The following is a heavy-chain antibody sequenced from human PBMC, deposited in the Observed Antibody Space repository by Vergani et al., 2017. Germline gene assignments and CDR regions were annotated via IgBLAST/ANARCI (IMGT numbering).Heavy chain of an antibody. Sequence: QVQLQQWGAGLLKPSETLSLTCAVYSGSFSGYYWSWIRQPPGKGLEWIGEINHSGSTNYNPSLKSRVTISVDTTKNQFSLKLSSVTAADTAVYYCARAYYDFWSGYYGTYDYWGQGTLVTVSS. CDR2: INHSGST. J-gene: IGHJ4*02. CDR3: ARAYYDFWSGYYGTYDY. CDR1: SGSFSGYY. D-gene: IGHD3-3*01. V-gene: IGHV4-34*01.